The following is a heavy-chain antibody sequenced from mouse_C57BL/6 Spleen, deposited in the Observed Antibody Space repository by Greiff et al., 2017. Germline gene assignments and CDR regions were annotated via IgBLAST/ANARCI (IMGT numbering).Heavy chain of an antibody. Sequence: EVKLVESGGGLVKPGGSLKLSCAASGFTFSDYGMHWVRQAPEKGLEWVAYISSGSSTIYYADTVKGRFTISRDNAKNTLFLQMTSLRSEDTAMYYCARSPLRSWCFDVWGTGTTVTVSS. CDR3: ARSPLRSWCFDV. D-gene: IGHD1-1*01. V-gene: IGHV5-17*01. CDR2: ISSGSSTI. CDR1: GFTFSDYG. J-gene: IGHJ1*03.